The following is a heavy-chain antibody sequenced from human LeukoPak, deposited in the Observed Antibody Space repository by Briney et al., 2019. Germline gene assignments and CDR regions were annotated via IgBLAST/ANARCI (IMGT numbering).Heavy chain of an antibody. CDR3: ARSEQLVLDY. V-gene: IGHV4-61*02. Sequence: SQTLSLTCTVSGGSISSGSYYWSWIRQPAGKGLEWIGRIYTSGSTNYNPSLKSRVTISVDTSKNQFSLKLSSVTAADTAVYYCARSEQLVLDYWGQGTLVTVSS. CDR2: IYTSGST. CDR1: GGSISSGSYY. J-gene: IGHJ4*02. D-gene: IGHD6-13*01.